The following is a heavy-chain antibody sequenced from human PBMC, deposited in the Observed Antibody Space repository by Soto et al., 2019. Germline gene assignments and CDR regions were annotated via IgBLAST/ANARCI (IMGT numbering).Heavy chain of an antibody. CDR3: ASGPFGVVIIGWFDP. D-gene: IGHD3-3*01. Sequence: ASVEVSCKASGYTFASYSMHWVRQAPGQRLEWMGWINAGNGNTKYSQKFQGRVTITRDTSASTAYMELSSLRSEDTAVYYCASGPFGVVIIGWFDPWGQGTLVTVSS. J-gene: IGHJ5*02. CDR1: GYTFASYS. CDR2: INAGNGNT. V-gene: IGHV1-3*01.